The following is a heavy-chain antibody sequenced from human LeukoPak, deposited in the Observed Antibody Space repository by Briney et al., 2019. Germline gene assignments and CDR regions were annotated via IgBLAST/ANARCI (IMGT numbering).Heavy chain of an antibody. CDR1: GFTFSSYW. V-gene: IGHV3-7*01. CDR2: IKQDGSEK. D-gene: IGHD6-13*01. Sequence: PGGSLRLSCAASGFTFSSYWMSWVRQAPGKGLEWVANIKQDGSEKYYVDSVKGRFTISRDNAKNSLYLQMNSLRAEDTAVYYCARIHYSSSWYNPYYYYGMDVWGQGTTVTVSS. CDR3: ARIHYSSSWYNPYYYYGMDV. J-gene: IGHJ6*02.